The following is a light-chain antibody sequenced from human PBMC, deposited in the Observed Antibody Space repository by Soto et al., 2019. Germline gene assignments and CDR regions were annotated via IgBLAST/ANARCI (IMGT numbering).Light chain of an antibody. CDR1: QNIYSN. CDR2: RAS. V-gene: IGKV3-15*01. Sequence: ILMTQSPASLSVSPGERATLSCRASQNIYSNIAWYQQRPGQAPRLLIYRASTRATGVPARFSGSGSGTXFTLTXSSLXXEXXXXXXXXXXXNXWAFGQGTKVEIK. CDR3: XXXXNXWA. J-gene: IGKJ1*01.